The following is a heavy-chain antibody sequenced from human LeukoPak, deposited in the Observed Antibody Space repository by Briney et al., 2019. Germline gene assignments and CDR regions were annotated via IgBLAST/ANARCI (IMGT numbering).Heavy chain of an antibody. Sequence: GGSLRLSCAASGFSFSSYAMHWVRQAPGKGLEWMATISDDGNNKYYADSVKGRFTISRDNSKNTLFLQMNSLRAEDTAVYYRARADIVVVPAHWGQGTLVTVSS. CDR3: ARADIVVVPAH. D-gene: IGHD2-2*01. CDR1: GFSFSSYA. CDR2: ISDDGNNK. V-gene: IGHV3-30-3*01. J-gene: IGHJ4*02.